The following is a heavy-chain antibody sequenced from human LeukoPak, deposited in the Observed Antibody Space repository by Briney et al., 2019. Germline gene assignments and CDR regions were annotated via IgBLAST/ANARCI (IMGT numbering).Heavy chain of an antibody. V-gene: IGHV1-18*01. CDR3: ARLYDSSGYPQALGY. Sequence: ASVKVSCKASGYTFTSYGISRVRQAPGQGLEWMGWISAYNGNTNYAQKLQGRVTMTTDTSTSTAYMELRSLRSDDTAVYYCARLYDSSGYPQALGYWGQGTLVTVSS. CDR2: ISAYNGNT. J-gene: IGHJ4*02. D-gene: IGHD3-22*01. CDR1: GYTFTSYG.